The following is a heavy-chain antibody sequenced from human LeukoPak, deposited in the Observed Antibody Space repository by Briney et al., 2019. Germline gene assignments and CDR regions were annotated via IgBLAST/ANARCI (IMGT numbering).Heavy chain of an antibody. J-gene: IGHJ4*02. CDR1: GFTFDDYA. CDR3: AKDLYSYGLVFDY. D-gene: IGHD5-18*01. Sequence: GGSLRLSCAASGFTFDDYAMHWVRQAPGKGLEWVSGISWNSGSIGYADSVKGRFTISRDNAKNSLYLQMNSLRAEDTALYYCAKDLYSYGLVFDYWGQGTLVTVSS. V-gene: IGHV3-9*01. CDR2: ISWNSGSI.